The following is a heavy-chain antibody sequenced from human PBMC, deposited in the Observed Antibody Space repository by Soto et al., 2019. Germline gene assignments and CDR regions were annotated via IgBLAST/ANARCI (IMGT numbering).Heavy chain of an antibody. J-gene: IGHJ4*02. CDR1: GYTFTSCG. V-gene: IGHV1-18*01. CDR3: ARVLSYGYFSDY. D-gene: IGHD5-18*01. CDR2: ISAYNGNT. Sequence: ASVKVSCKASGYTFTSCGISWVRQAPGQGLEWMGWISAYNGNTNYAQKLQGRVTMTTDTSTSTAYMELRSLRSDDTAVYYCARVLSYGYFSDYWGQGTLVTVSS.